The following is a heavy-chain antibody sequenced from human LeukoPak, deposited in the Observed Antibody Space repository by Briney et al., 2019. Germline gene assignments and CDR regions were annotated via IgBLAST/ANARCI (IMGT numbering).Heavy chain of an antibody. Sequence: PSETLSLTCTVSGGSISSSSSYWGWIRQPPGKGLEWIGSIYYSGSTNYNPSLKSRVTVSVDTSKNQFSPKLSSVTAADTAVYYCARGPFDWLLSGGIYDYYYMDVWGKGTTVTISS. CDR1: GGSISSSSSY. CDR2: IYYSGST. CDR3: ARGPFDWLLSGGIYDYYYMDV. D-gene: IGHD3-9*01. J-gene: IGHJ6*03. V-gene: IGHV4-39*07.